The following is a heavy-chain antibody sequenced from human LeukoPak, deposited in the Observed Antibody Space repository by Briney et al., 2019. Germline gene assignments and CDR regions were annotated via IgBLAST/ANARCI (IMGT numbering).Heavy chain of an antibody. D-gene: IGHD6-6*01. CDR1: GCTLTELS. CDR2: FDPEDGET. V-gene: IGHV1-24*01. CDR3: ATASSIAASGWFDP. Sequence: GASVRVSCKVSGCTLTELSMHWVRQAPGKGLEWMGGFDPEDGETIYAQKFQGRVTMTEDTSTDTAYMELSSLRSEDTAVYYCATASSIAASGWFDPWGQGTLVTVSS. J-gene: IGHJ5*02.